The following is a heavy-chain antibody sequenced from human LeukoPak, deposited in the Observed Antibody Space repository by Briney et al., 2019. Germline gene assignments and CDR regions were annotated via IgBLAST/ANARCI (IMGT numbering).Heavy chain of an antibody. Sequence: PGGSLRLSCAASRFTFSSYAMSWVRQAPGRGLEWVATIGGTGDRTYYADSVKGRFTISRDNSMDTLFLQMNSLKGEDTAVYYCAKDPVVYHGGSGWHYFDYWGQGTLVTVPS. CDR3: AKDPVVYHGGSGWHYFDY. CDR1: RFTFSSYA. J-gene: IGHJ4*02. D-gene: IGHD6-19*01. CDR2: IGGTGDRT. V-gene: IGHV3-23*01.